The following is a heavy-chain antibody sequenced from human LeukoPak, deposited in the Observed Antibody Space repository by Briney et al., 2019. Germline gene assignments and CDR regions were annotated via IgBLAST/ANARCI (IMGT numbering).Heavy chain of an antibody. J-gene: IGHJ3*02. Sequence: SETLSLTCAVYGGSFSGYYWSWIRQPPGKGLEWIGEINHSGSTNYNPSLKSRVTISVDTSKNQCCLKLSSVTAADTAVYYCARVGDIVVVPAAMTFDIWGQGTMVTVSS. D-gene: IGHD2-2*01. CDR3: ARVGDIVVVPAAMTFDI. V-gene: IGHV4-34*01. CDR1: GGSFSGYY. CDR2: INHSGST.